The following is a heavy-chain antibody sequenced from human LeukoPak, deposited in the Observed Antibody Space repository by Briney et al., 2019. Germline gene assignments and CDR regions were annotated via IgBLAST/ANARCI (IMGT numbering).Heavy chain of an antibody. V-gene: IGHV1-18*01. CDR1: GYTFTSYG. CDR3: ARDYYDILTGYYREAFDI. J-gene: IGHJ3*02. CDR2: ISAYNGNT. Sequence: GASVKVSCKASGYTFTSYGISWVRQAPGQGLEWMGWISAYNGNTNYAQKLQGRVTMTTDTSTSTAYMELRSLRSDDTAVYYCARDYYDILTGYYREAFDIWGQGTMVTVSS. D-gene: IGHD3-9*01.